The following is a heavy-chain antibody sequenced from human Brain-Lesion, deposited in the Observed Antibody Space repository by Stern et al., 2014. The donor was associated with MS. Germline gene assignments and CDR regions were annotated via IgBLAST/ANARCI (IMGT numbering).Heavy chain of an antibody. J-gene: IGHJ6*02. CDR2: INTNTGGT. Sequence: QMQLVQSGAEVKKPGASVKVSCKTSGYIFTGYYIHWVRQAPGQGLEWMAWINTNTGGTKYAQKFQGRVTMSRDTSISTADVALSSLTSDDTAVYYCARDQRGITIFGVVTDYYYLGMDVWGQGTTVTVSS. V-gene: IGHV1-2*02. CDR3: ARDQRGITIFGVVTDYYYLGMDV. CDR1: GYIFTGYY. D-gene: IGHD3-3*01.